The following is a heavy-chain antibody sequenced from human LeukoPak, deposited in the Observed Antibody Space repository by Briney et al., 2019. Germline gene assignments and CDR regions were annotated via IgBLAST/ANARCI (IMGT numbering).Heavy chain of an antibody. CDR3: ARLPIPYCSSTSCHYGMDV. CDR1: GYTFTSYG. CDR2: INPSGGST. J-gene: IGHJ6*02. V-gene: IGHV1-46*01. Sequence: GASVKVSCKASGYTFTSYGISWVRQAPGQGLEWMGIINPSGGSTSYAQKFQGRVTMTRDTSTSTVYMELSSLRSEDTAVYYCARLPIPYCSSTSCHYGMDVWGQGTTVTVSS. D-gene: IGHD2-2*01.